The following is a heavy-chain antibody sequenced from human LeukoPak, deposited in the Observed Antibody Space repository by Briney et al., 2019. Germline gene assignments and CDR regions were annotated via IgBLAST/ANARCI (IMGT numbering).Heavy chain of an antibody. CDR2: INHSGST. J-gene: IGHJ4*02. V-gene: IGHV4-34*01. CDR1: GGSFSGYY. Sequence: PSETLSLTCAVYGGSFSGYYWSWIRQPPGKGLEWIGEINHSGSTNYNPSLKSRVTISVDTSKNQFSLKLSSVTAADTAVYYCAREVSYGTAYFDYWGQGTLVTVSS. D-gene: IGHD3-10*01. CDR3: AREVSYGTAYFDY.